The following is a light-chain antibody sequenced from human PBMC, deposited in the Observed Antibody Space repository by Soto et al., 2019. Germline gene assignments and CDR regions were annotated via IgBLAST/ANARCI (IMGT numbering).Light chain of an antibody. V-gene: IGKV3-20*01. CDR1: QSVTSNY. Sequence: EIVLTQSPGTLSLSPGERATLSCGASQSVTSNYLARYQQKPGQAPRLLIFGASIRVKGIPDRFSGSGSGTDFTLTISRLEPEDFAVYYCQQYGSTPRTFGQGTKVDIK. J-gene: IGKJ1*01. CDR3: QQYGSTPRT. CDR2: GAS.